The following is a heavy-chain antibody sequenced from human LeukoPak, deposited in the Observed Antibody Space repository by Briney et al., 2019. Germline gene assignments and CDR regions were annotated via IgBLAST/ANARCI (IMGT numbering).Heavy chain of an antibody. D-gene: IGHD6-19*01. CDR1: GVTLSSFA. CDR3: AKVPSSDWPLDY. J-gene: IGHJ4*02. Sequence: GGSLRLSCAASGVTLSSFAMSWARQAPGKGLEWVSGISSSGSGDNTYYADSVKGRFTISRDNSKNTLYLQMNSLRAEDTAIYYCAKVPSSDWPLDYWGQGTLVTVSS. V-gene: IGHV3-23*01. CDR2: ISSSGSGDNT.